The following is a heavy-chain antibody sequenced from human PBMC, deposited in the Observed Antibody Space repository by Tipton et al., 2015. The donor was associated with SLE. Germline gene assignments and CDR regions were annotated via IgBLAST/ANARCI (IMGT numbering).Heavy chain of an antibody. CDR1: GGSFSGHY. V-gene: IGHV4-34*01. Sequence: TLSLTCAVYGGSFSGHYWSWIRQPPGKGLEWIGEINHSGSTNYNPSLKSRVTISIDTSKNQFSLKLSSVTAADTSVYYCARGKDYDFWSGYYRRDASDIWGQGTMVTVSS. J-gene: IGHJ3*02. D-gene: IGHD3-3*01. CDR3: ARGKDYDFWSGYYRRDASDI. CDR2: INHSGST.